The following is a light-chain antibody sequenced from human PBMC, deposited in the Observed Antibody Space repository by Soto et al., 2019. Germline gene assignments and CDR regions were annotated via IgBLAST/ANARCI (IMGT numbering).Light chain of an antibody. J-gene: IGKJ1*01. Sequence: AIQMTQSPSSLSASVGDRVTITCRASQGIRNDLGWYQQKPGKAPKFLIYGASSLQSGVPSRFSGSGSGTDSTLTINSLQPEDFATYYCQQYNSYLFGQGTKVDIK. CDR1: QGIRND. CDR2: GAS. CDR3: QQYNSYL. V-gene: IGKV1-6*01.